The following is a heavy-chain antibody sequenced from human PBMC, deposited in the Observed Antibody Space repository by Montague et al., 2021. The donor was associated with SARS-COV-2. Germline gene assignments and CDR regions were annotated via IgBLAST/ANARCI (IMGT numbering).Heavy chain of an antibody. J-gene: IGHJ5*02. CDR3: ARQGGPAGGHWFDP. CDR2: IHHSGTT. D-gene: IGHD2-2*01. Sequence: ETLSLTCTVSGGSVSGTSYYWAWIRQPPGKGLEWIVNIHHSGTTFYNLSLKSRVTISVDTSKNEVSLKLNSVTAADTAVYYCARQGGPAGGHWFDPWGQGTLVTVSS. V-gene: IGHV4-39*01. CDR1: GGSVSGTSYY.